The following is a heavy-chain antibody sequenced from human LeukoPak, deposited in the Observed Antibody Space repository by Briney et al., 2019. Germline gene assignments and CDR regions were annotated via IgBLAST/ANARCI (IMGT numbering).Heavy chain of an antibody. CDR3: ARRPAVAATGTNYYGMDV. V-gene: IGHV3-30*04. Sequence: GGSLRLSCAASGFTFSSYAMHWVRQAPGKGQEWAAVISHDGSNKYYADSVKGRFTISRDNSKNTQYLQMNSLRAEDTAVYYCARRPAVAATGTNYYGMDVWGKGTTVTVSS. D-gene: IGHD6-19*01. CDR1: GFTFSSYA. J-gene: IGHJ6*04. CDR2: ISHDGSNK.